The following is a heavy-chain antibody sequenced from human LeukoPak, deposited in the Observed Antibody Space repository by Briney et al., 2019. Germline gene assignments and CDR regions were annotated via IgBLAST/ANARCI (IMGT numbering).Heavy chain of an antibody. CDR1: GGSISSYY. Sequence: SETLSLTCTVSGGSISSYYWSWIRQPPGKGLEWIGYIYYSGSTNYNPSLKSRVTISVDTSKNQFSLKLSSVTAADTAVYYCARHTTGTTEYYFDYWGQGTLVTVSS. CDR2: IYYSGST. CDR3: ARHTTGTTEYYFDY. D-gene: IGHD1-7*01. V-gene: IGHV4-59*08. J-gene: IGHJ4*02.